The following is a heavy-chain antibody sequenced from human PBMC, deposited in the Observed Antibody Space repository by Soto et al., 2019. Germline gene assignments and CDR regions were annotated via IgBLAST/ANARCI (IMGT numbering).Heavy chain of an antibody. CDR2: ISSSSSTI. D-gene: IGHD3-16*01. J-gene: IGHJ4*02. CDR1: GFTFRSYS. Sequence: EVQLVESGGGLVQPGGSLRLSCAASGFTFRSYSMNWVRQAPGKGLEWISYISSSSSTIYYADSVKGRFIISRDNAKNALYLQMNSVRAEDTAVYYCASEGGLFDYWGQGTLVTVSS. V-gene: IGHV3-48*01. CDR3: ASEGGLFDY.